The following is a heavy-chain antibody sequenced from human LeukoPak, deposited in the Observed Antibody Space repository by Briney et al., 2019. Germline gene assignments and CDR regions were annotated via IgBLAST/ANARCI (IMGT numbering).Heavy chain of an antibody. CDR2: IYYSGST. J-gene: IGHJ4*02. CDR1: GGSISSYY. V-gene: IGHV4-59*01. D-gene: IGHD6-13*01. CDR3: ARGTGGYSSSWNRAITLTPGFDY. Sequence: PSETLSLTCTVSGGSISSYYWSWIRQPPGKGLEWIGYIYYSGSTNYNPSLKSRVTISVDTSKNQFSLKLSSVTAADPAVYYCARGTGGYSSSWNRAITLTPGFDYWGQGTLVTVSS.